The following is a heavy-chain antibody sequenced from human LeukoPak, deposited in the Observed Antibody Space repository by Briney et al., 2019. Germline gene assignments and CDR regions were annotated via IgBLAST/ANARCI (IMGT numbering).Heavy chain of an antibody. CDR3: ARGDLNWKPVRYAMDV. V-gene: IGHV3-33*01. CDR2: IWNNGNNK. CDR1: GFIFSDYG. D-gene: IGHD1-20*01. Sequence: GGSLRLSCAASGFIFSDYGMHWVRQAPGKGLEWVAVIWNNGNNKYADSVKDRFTISRDNSKNTLFLEMNSLRGEDTAVYYCARGDLNWKPVRYAMDVWGQGTTVTVSS. J-gene: IGHJ6*02.